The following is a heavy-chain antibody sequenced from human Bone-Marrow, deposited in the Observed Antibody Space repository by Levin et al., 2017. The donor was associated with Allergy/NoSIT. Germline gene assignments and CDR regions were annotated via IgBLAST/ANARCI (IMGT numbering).Heavy chain of an antibody. CDR2: ISTSSSYI. CDR3: ARQYSSSSSLDY. D-gene: IGHD6-13*01. Sequence: GGSLRLSCAVSEFTFSSYNMNWVRQAPGKGLEWVSSISTSSSYIYYADSVKGRFTISRDNAKNSLYLQMNRLRAEDTAVYYCARQYSSSSSLDYWGQGTLVTVSS. V-gene: IGHV3-21*01. CDR1: EFTFSSYN. J-gene: IGHJ4*02.